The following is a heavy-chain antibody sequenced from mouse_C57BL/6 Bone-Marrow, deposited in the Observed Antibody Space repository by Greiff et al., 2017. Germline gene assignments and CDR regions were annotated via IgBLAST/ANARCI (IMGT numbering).Heavy chain of an antibody. J-gene: IGHJ4*01. Sequence: EVHLVESGGGLVKPGGSLKLSCAASGFTFSSYAMSWVRQTPEKRLEWVATISDGGSYTYYPDNVKGRFTISRDNAKNNLYLQMSHLKSEDTAMYYCARVLGRLYAMDYWGQGTSVTVSS. D-gene: IGHD4-1*01. CDR1: GFTFSSYA. V-gene: IGHV5-4*01. CDR3: ARVLGRLYAMDY. CDR2: ISDGGSYT.